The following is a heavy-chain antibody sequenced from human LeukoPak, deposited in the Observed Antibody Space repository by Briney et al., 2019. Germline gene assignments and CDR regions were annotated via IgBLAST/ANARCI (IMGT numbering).Heavy chain of an antibody. Sequence: PSETLSLTCTVSGGSISSYYWSWIRQPPGKGLEWIGYIYYSGSTNYNPSLKSRVTISVDTSKNQFSLKLSSVTAADTAVYYCARGRDALFQFDYWGQGTLVTVSS. CDR1: GGSISSYY. V-gene: IGHV4-59*08. CDR2: IYYSGST. J-gene: IGHJ4*02. D-gene: IGHD2-21*01. CDR3: ARGRDALFQFDY.